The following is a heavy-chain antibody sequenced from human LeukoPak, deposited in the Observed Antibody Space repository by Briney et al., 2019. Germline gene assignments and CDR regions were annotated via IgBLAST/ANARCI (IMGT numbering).Heavy chain of an antibody. CDR2: ISYDGSTK. V-gene: IGHV3-30-3*01. Sequence: GGSLRLSCVASGFALRMYPMQWVRQAPGKGLECVALISYDGSTKYYADSVKGRFTISRDNAKNTLYLQMNSLRAEDTALYYCAREAATFDYWGQGTLVTVSS. D-gene: IGHD6-13*01. J-gene: IGHJ4*02. CDR3: AREAATFDY. CDR1: GFALRMYP.